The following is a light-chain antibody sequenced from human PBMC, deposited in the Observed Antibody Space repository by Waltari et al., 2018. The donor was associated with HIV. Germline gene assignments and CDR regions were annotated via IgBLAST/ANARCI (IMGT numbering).Light chain of an antibody. CDR2: RNS. CDR3: ASWDDSLNAFV. J-gene: IGLJ1*01. V-gene: IGLV1-47*01. Sequence: QSVLTQPPSASATPGQRITISCSGGNSNIESNYVYWYQQLPGTAPKVFIYRNSQRPSGFPDRFSGSKSCTSASLIISGLRSGDEADYYCASWDDSLNAFVFGTGTKVTVL. CDR1: NSNIESNY.